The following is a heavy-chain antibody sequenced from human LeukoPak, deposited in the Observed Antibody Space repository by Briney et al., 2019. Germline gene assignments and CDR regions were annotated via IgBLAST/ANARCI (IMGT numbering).Heavy chain of an antibody. J-gene: IGHJ4*02. D-gene: IGHD3-22*01. CDR1: GGTFSSYA. CDR2: IIPIFGTA. Sequence: SVKVSCKASGGTFSSYAISWVRQAPGQGLEWMGGIIPIFGTANYAQKFQGRVTITTDESTSTAYMELGSLRSEDTAVYYCARRAYDSSGYSFWYYFDYWGQGTLVTVSS. V-gene: IGHV1-69*05. CDR3: ARRAYDSSGYSFWYYFDY.